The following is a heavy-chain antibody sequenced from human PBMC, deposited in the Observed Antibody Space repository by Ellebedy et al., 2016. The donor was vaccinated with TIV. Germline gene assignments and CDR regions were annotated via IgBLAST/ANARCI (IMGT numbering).Heavy chain of an antibody. CDR3: ARDLDYVWGSSNWFDP. V-gene: IGHV4-59*12. CDR2: IYYSGST. D-gene: IGHD3-16*01. J-gene: IGHJ5*02. Sequence: SETLSLTCAVYGGSFSGYYWSWIRQPPGKGLEWIGYIYYSGSTNYNPSLKSRVTISVDTSKNQFSLKLSSVTAADTAVYYCARDLDYVWGSSNWFDPWGQGTLVTVSS. CDR1: GGSFSGYY.